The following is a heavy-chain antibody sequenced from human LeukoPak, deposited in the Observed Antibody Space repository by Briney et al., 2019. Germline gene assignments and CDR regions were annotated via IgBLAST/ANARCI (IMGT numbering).Heavy chain of an antibody. CDR3: ARGRYCSSTGCYDVFDY. D-gene: IGHD2-2*01. J-gene: IGHJ4*02. Sequence: GGSLRLSCAASGFTFSSYGLNWVRQAPGKGLEWISYISSGSTTIYYADSVKGRFTISRDNAKNSLYLQMNSLRAEDTAVYYCARGRYCSSTGCYDVFDYWGQGTLVTVSS. CDR1: GFTFSSYG. CDR2: ISSGSTTI. V-gene: IGHV3-48*01.